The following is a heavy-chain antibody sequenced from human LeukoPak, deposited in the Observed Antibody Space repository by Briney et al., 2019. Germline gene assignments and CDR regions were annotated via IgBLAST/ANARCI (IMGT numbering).Heavy chain of an antibody. V-gene: IGHV1-69-2*01. Sequence: ASVKISCKVSGYTFTDYYMHWVQQAPGKGLEWMGLVDPEDGETIYAEKFQGRVTITADTSTDTAYMELSSLRSEDTAVYYCATWLYGSGSYNGAFDIWGQGTMVTVSS. CDR3: ATWLYGSGSYNGAFDI. CDR1: GYTFTDYY. J-gene: IGHJ3*02. D-gene: IGHD3-10*01. CDR2: VDPEDGET.